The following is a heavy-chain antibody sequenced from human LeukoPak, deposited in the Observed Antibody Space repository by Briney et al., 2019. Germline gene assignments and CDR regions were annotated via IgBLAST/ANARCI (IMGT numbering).Heavy chain of an antibody. V-gene: IGHV1-2*02. CDR3: ARAYCSSTSCLHYYYYYMDV. D-gene: IGHD2-2*01. CDR1: GYTFTGYY. CDR2: INPNSGGT. Sequence: ASVKVSYKASGYTFTGYYMHWVRQAPGQGLEWMGWINPNSGGTNYAQKFQGRVTMTRDTSISTAYMELSRLRSDDTAVYYCARAYCSSTSCLHYYYYYMDVWGKGTTVTVSS. J-gene: IGHJ6*03.